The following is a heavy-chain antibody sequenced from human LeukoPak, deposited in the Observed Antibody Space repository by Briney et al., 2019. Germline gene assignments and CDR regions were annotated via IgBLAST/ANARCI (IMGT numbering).Heavy chain of an antibody. J-gene: IGHJ4*02. CDR2: IYTSGST. Sequence: SETLSLTCTVSGGSISSGSYYWNWIRQPAGQGLEWIGRIYTSGSTNYNPSLKSRVTMSVDTSKNQFSLKLSSVTAADTAVYYCARDFGYFDYWGQGTLVTVSS. CDR1: GGSISSGSYY. CDR3: ARDFGYFDY. D-gene: IGHD3-3*01. V-gene: IGHV4-61*02.